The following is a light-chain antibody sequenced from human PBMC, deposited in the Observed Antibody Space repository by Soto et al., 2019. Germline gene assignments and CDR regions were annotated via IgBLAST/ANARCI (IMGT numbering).Light chain of an antibody. J-gene: IGKJ2*01. CDR2: AAS. Sequence: DIQMTQSPSSLSASVGDRVTITCRASQSISSYLNWYQHKPGKAPNLLIYAASSLQSGVPSRFSGSGSGTDFTLTISSLQPEDFATYYCQQSYSTPQTFGQGTKVDIK. CDR3: QQSYSTPQT. V-gene: IGKV1-39*01. CDR1: QSISSY.